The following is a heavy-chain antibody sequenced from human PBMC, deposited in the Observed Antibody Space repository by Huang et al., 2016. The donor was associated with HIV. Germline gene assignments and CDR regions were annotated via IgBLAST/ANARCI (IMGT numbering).Heavy chain of an antibody. CDR2: ISSTTSTI. V-gene: IGHV3-48*02. CDR3: AREDDYVWGSYRYKYFDY. CDR1: GFTFTSYS. Sequence: EVQLVESGGGLVQPGGSLRLSCAASGFTFTSYSMNWFRQAPGKGLEWVSYISSTTSTIYYADSVKGRFTISRDNAKNSLYLQMNSLRDEDTAVYYCAREDDYVWGSYRYKYFDYWGQGTLVTVSS. D-gene: IGHD3-16*02. J-gene: IGHJ4*02.